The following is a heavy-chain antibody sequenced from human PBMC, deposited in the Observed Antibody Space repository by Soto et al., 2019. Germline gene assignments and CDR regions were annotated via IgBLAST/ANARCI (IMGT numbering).Heavy chain of an antibody. Sequence: ASVKVSCKASGYTFTSFGIGWVRQAPGQGLEWMGWINVYNGNTYYVQKLEGRVTMTTDTSTRTTYMDLRSLRSDDTGVYYCARVPFSSSWYGVAYWGQGTLVTVSS. CDR2: INVYNGNT. CDR3: ARVPFSSSWYGVAY. D-gene: IGHD6-13*01. CDR1: GYTFTSFG. J-gene: IGHJ4*02. V-gene: IGHV1-18*01.